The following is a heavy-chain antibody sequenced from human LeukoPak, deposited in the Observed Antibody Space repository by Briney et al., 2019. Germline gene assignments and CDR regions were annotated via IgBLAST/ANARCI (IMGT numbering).Heavy chain of an antibody. J-gene: IGHJ4*02. D-gene: IGHD6-6*01. CDR3: ARGVSSIAARPVDY. Sequence: SETLSLTCTVSGGSISSGSYYWSWIRQPARKGLEWIGRIYTSGSTNYNPSLKSRVTISVDTSKNQFSLRLSSVTAADTAVYYCARGVSSIAARPVDYWGQGTLVTVSS. CDR1: GGSISSGSYY. CDR2: IYTSGST. V-gene: IGHV4-61*02.